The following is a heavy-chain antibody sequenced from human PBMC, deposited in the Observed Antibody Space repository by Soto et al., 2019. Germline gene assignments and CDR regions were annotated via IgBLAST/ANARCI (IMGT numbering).Heavy chain of an antibody. J-gene: IGHJ5*02. D-gene: IGHD6-13*01. CDR1: GFTFINGW. V-gene: IGHV3-15*01. CDR2: IKSKTDGGTT. Sequence: XSCAASGFTFINGWMSWVRQAPGKGLEWVGRIKSKTDGGTTDYAAPVKGRFTISRDDSKNTLYLQMNSLKTEDTAVYYCTTNDIAAAGRSWGQGTLVTVSS. CDR3: TTNDIAAAGRS.